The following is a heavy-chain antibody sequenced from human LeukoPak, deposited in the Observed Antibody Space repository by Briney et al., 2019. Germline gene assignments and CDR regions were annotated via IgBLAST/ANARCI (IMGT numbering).Heavy chain of an antibody. J-gene: IGHJ4*02. Sequence: PGGSLRLSCAASGFTFSSYWMSWVRQAPGKGLEWVANIKQDGSATSYVDSVKGRFTISRDNAKNSLYLQMNSLRVEDTAVYYCARDLMGIAYRGAFYYWGQGTLVTVSS. CDR3: ARDLMGIAYRGAFYY. CDR2: IKQDGSAT. D-gene: IGHD6-13*01. V-gene: IGHV3-7*03. CDR1: GFTFSSYW.